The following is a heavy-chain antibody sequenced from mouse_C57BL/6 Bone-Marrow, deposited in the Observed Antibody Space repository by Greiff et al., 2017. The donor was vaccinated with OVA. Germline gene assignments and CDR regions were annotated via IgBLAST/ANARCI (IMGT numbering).Heavy chain of an antibody. CDR2: IRLKSDNYAT. CDR1: GFTFSNYW. CDR3: TGPHINYGYYFDY. J-gene: IGHJ2*01. D-gene: IGHD2-5*01. V-gene: IGHV6-3*01. Sequence: EVMLVESGGGLVQPGGSMKLSCVASGFTFSNYWMNWVRQSPEKGLEWVAQIRLKSDNYATHYAESVKGRFTISRDDSKSSGYLHMNNLRAEDTGIYYYTGPHINYGYYFDYWGQGTTLTVSS.